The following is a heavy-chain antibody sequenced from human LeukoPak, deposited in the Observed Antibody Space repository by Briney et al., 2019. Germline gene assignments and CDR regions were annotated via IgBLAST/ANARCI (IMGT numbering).Heavy chain of an antibody. CDR1: GFIFSTYD. V-gene: IGHV3-30*09. J-gene: IGHJ4*02. CDR3: APKGRWLQLQSYFDY. Sequence: GGSLRLSCAASGFIFSTYDMSWVRQAPGKGLEWVSSISNGGSYKYSADSVKGRFAISRDNSKNTLYLQMNTLRAEDTAVYYCAPKGRWLQLQSYFDYWGQGTLVTVSS. CDR2: ISNGGSYK. D-gene: IGHD5-24*01.